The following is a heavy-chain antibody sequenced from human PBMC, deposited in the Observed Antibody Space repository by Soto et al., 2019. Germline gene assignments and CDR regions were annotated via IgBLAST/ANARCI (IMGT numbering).Heavy chain of an antibody. V-gene: IGHV1-69*01. J-gene: IGHJ4*02. CDR1: GATFSNYA. Sequence: QVQLVQSGAEVKKPGSSVKVSCKASGATFSNYAVTWVRQAPGQGLEWVGGIIPVFATATYAQTFQGRVTITADESTNTAYMELSSLRSEDTAVYYCARREYHGPPSDYWGQGTLVTVSS. D-gene: IGHD2-2*01. CDR2: IIPVFATA. CDR3: ARREYHGPPSDY.